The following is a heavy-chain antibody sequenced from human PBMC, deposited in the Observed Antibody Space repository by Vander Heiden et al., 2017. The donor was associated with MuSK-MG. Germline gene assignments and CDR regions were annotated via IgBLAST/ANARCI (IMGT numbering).Heavy chain of an antibody. Sequence: QVQLVQSGAEVKKPGSSLEASCKASGGTFSGYASIRVRQAPGQGLGWVGGIIPIFGTANYAQKFQGRVTITADESTSTAYMELSSLRSEDTAVYYCARDLNGSPYVNWYFDLWGRGTLVTVSS. V-gene: IGHV1-69*01. CDR2: IIPIFGTA. D-gene: IGHD1-26*01. J-gene: IGHJ2*01. CDR1: GGTFSGYA. CDR3: ARDLNGSPYVNWYFDL.